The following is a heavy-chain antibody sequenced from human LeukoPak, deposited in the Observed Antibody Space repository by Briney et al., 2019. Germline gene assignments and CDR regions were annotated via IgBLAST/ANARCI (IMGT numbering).Heavy chain of an antibody. D-gene: IGHD2-2*02. V-gene: IGHV3-23*01. Sequence: GGSLRLSCAASGFTFSTYAMSWVRQAPGRGLEWVSAISGGGGSIYYADSVKGRFTISRDNSKNTLYLQMNSLRAEDTAVYYCAKAYTLHDAFDIWGQGTMVTVSS. CDR2: ISGGGGSI. J-gene: IGHJ3*02. CDR3: AKAYTLHDAFDI. CDR1: GFTFSTYA.